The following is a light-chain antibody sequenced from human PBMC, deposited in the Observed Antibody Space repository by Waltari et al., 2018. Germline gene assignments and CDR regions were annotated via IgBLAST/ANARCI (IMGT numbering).Light chain of an antibody. V-gene: IGKV3-15*01. Sequence: EIVMTQSPATLSVSPGERATLSCRASQSVSSTLAWYQQKPGQAPRLLIYGASTRATGIPARFSGSGSGTEFTLTISSLQSEDFAVYYCQQYNNWPLLTFGGGT. CDR2: GAS. CDR3: QQYNNWPLLT. J-gene: IGKJ4*01. CDR1: QSVSST.